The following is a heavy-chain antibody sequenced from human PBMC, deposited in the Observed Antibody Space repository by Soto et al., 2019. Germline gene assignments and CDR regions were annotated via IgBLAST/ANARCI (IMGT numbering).Heavy chain of an antibody. CDR1: GFTFSSYA. V-gene: IGHV3-23*01. J-gene: IGHJ2*01. CDR2: ISGSGGST. CDR3: AKGADCSSTSCYLRYFDL. D-gene: IGHD2-2*01. Sequence: EVQLLESGGGLVQPGGSLRLSCAASGFTFSSYAMSWVRQAPGKGLEWVSAISGSGGSTYYADSVKGRFNISRDNSKNTLYLQMNSLRAEDTAVYYCAKGADCSSTSCYLRYFDLWGRGTLVTVSS.